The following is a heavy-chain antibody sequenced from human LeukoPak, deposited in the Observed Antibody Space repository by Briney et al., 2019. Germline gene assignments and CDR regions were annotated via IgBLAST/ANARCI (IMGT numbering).Heavy chain of an antibody. CDR2: ISGSGATR. Sequence: GGSLRLSCASSGFTFSNYAMSWVRQAPGKGLEWVATISGSGATRNYADSVKGRFTISRDNSMNTLYLQMTSLRAEDTAVYYCARVSDSSGYGDYWGQGTLVTVSS. V-gene: IGHV3-23*01. D-gene: IGHD3-22*01. CDR3: ARVSDSSGYGDY. CDR1: GFTFSNYA. J-gene: IGHJ4*02.